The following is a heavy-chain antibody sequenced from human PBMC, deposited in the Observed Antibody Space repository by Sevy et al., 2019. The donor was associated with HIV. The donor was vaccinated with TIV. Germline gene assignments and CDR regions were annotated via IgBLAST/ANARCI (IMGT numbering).Heavy chain of an antibody. CDR3: ASVGDTSGRNGTAWFDP. V-gene: IGHV3-23*01. Sequence: GGSLRLSCAASGFTVSTYAMSWVRQAPGKGLEWVSTFSGSGGTTYYADCGRGRFTISGDNSKHTRYLQMNSVGAEETVVYYCASVGDTSGRNGTAWFDPWGQGTMVTVSS. J-gene: IGHJ5*02. CDR2: FSGSGGTT. CDR1: GFTVSTYA. D-gene: IGHD2-15*01.